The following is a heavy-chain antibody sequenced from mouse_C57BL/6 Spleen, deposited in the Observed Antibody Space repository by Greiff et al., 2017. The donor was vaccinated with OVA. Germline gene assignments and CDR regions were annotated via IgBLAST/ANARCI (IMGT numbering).Heavy chain of an antibody. V-gene: IGHV1-69*01. D-gene: IGHD2-5*01. CDR3: AIEISNYEDY. CDR2: IDPSDSYT. CDR1: GYTFTSYW. J-gene: IGHJ2*01. Sequence: QVQLQQPGAELVMPGASVKLSCKASGYTFTSYWMHWVKQRPGQGLEWIGEIDPSDSYTNYNQKFKGKSTLTVDKSSNTAYMQLSSLTSEDSAVYYCAIEISNYEDYWGQGTTLTVSS.